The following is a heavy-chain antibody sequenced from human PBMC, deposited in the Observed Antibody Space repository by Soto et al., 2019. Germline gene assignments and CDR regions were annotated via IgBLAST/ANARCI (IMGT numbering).Heavy chain of an antibody. CDR2: ISGSGGST. V-gene: IGHV3-23*01. D-gene: IGHD3-9*01. CDR3: AKDQVLRYFDWSKAVTNFDY. Sequence: GGSLRHSCAASGLTFSSYAMIWVRQAPGKGLEWVSAISGSGGSTYYADSVKGRFTISRDNSKNTLYLQMNSLRAEDTAVYYCAKDQVLRYFDWSKAVTNFDYWGQGTLVTVSS. J-gene: IGHJ4*02. CDR1: GLTFSSYA.